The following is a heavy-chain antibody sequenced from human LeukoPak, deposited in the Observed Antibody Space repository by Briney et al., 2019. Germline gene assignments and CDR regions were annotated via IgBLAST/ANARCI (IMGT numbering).Heavy chain of an antibody. Sequence: GGSLRLSCAASGFTVSSNYMSWVRQAPGKGLEWVSVIYSGGSTYYADSVKGRFTISRDNAKNSLYLQMNSLRAEDTAVYYCARVVKAVAGTYYFDYWGQGTLVTVSS. CDR3: ARVVKAVAGTYYFDY. CDR2: IYSGGST. D-gene: IGHD6-19*01. J-gene: IGHJ4*02. V-gene: IGHV3-53*01. CDR1: GFTVSSNY.